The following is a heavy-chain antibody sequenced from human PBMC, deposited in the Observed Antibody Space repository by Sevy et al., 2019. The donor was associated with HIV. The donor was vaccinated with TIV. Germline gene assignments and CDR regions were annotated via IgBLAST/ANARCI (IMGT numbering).Heavy chain of an antibody. CDR1: GFTFSDYY. CDR3: ARDLPPSATVVPHFDY. CDR2: ISGSDNTI. V-gene: IGHV3-11*04. Sequence: GGSLRLSCAASGFTFSDYYMSWIRQAPGKGLEWLSYISGSDNTIYYADSVKGRFTISRDNAKNSLYLQMSSLRAEDTAVYYCARDLPPSATVVPHFDYWGQGTLVTVSS. D-gene: IGHD2-21*01. J-gene: IGHJ4*02.